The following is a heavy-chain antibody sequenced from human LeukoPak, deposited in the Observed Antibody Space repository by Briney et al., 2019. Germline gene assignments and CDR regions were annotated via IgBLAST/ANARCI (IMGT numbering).Heavy chain of an antibody. J-gene: IGHJ3*02. V-gene: IGHV4-39*01. Sequence: ETLSLTCTVSGGSISSSSYYWGWTRQPPGKGLEWIGSIYYSGSTYYNPSLKSRVTISVDTSKNQFSLKLSSVTAADTAVYYCAIIAVAGVEGAFDIWGQGTMVTVSS. CDR3: AIIAVAGVEGAFDI. CDR2: IYYSGST. D-gene: IGHD6-19*01. CDR1: GGSISSSSYY.